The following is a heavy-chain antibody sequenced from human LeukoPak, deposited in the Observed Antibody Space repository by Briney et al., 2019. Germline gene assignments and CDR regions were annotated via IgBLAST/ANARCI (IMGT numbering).Heavy chain of an antibody. CDR3: ARDPRSGSYSSFDY. Sequence: PAGSLSLSCAASGFTFDDYGMSWVRHAPGKGLEWVSGISWNSGSTAYADSVKGRFTISTDNAKNSLYLQMNSLRAEDTALYYCARDPRSGSYSSFDYWGQGTLVTVSS. D-gene: IGHD1-26*01. CDR1: GFTFDDYG. J-gene: IGHJ4*02. CDR2: ISWNSGST. V-gene: IGHV3-20*04.